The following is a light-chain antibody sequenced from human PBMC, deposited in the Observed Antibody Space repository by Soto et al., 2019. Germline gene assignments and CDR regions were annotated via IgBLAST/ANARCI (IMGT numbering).Light chain of an antibody. CDR1: QSLVYRDGSIY. Sequence: DVVMTQSPLSLPVTLGQSASISCRSRQSLVYRDGSIYLNWFQQRPGQSPRRLLYMVSNRDSGVPDRFSGSGSDTDFTLRINRVEAEDVGVYYCMQGTHWPWTFGQGTKVDIK. J-gene: IGKJ1*01. V-gene: IGKV2-30*01. CDR3: MQGTHWPWT. CDR2: MVS.